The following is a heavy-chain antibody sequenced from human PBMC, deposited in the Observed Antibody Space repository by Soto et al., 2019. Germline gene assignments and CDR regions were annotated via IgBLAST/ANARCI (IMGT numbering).Heavy chain of an antibody. V-gene: IGHV1-2*02. J-gene: IGHJ3*02. CDR1: GYTFTGYY. Sequence: GASVKVSCKASGYTFTGYYMHWVRQAPGQGLEWMGGINPNIGAANYAQKFQGRVTMTTDESTSTAYMELSSLRSEDTAVYYCARDSSPLASIAARPLAAFDIWGQGTMVTVSS. D-gene: IGHD6-6*01. CDR3: ARDSSPLASIAARPLAAFDI. CDR2: INPNIGAA.